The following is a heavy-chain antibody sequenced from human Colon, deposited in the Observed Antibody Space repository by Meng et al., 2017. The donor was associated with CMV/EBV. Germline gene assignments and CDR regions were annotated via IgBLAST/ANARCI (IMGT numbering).Heavy chain of an antibody. J-gene: IGHJ4*02. Sequence: GGSLRLSCAVSGFNVSTNYMTWVRQAPGKGLEWVSVLYSGGTTYYADSVKGRFTISRDNSKNTLYLQMNSLTAEDTAVYFCARTPPRVGFSGSPPQGDYWGQGTLVTVSS. CDR3: ARTPPRVGFSGSPPQGDY. D-gene: IGHD1-26*01. CDR1: GFNVSTNY. V-gene: IGHV3-53*01. CDR2: LYSGGTT.